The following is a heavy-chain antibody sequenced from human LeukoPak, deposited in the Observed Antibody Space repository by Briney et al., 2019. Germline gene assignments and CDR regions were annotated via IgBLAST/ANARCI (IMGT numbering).Heavy chain of an antibody. CDR3: ARVVVVAATLDY. J-gene: IGHJ4*02. D-gene: IGHD2-15*01. Sequence: NPSETLSLTCAVYGGSFSGYYWSWIRQPPGKGLEWIGEINHSGSTNYNPSLKSRVTISVDTSKNQFSLKLSSVTAADTAVYYCARVVVVAATLDYWGQGTLVTVSS. CDR1: GGSFSGYY. V-gene: IGHV4-34*01. CDR2: INHSGST.